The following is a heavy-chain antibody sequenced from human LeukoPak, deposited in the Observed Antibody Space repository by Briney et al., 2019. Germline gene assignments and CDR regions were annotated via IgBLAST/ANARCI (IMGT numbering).Heavy chain of an antibody. Sequence: GESLKISCKGSGYSFTNYWIGWVRQMPGKGLEWMGLIYPGDSDTRYSPSFQGQVTISADKSTSTAYVQWSSLKASDTAMYFCARHVPDTAPYGMDVWGQGTTVTVSS. D-gene: IGHD5-18*01. CDR2: IYPGDSDT. J-gene: IGHJ6*02. CDR3: ARHVPDTAPYGMDV. CDR1: GYSFTNYW. V-gene: IGHV5-51*01.